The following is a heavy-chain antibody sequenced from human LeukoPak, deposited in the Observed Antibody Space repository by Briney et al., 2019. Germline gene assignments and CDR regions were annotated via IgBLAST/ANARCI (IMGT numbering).Heavy chain of an antibody. CDR2: MNPNSGNT. D-gene: IGHD5-12*01. V-gene: IGHV1-8*03. Sequence: ASVKVSCKASGGTFSSYAISWVRQAPGQGLEWMGWMNPNSGNTGYAQKFQGRVTITRNTSISTAYMELSSLRSEDTAVYYCARANSGYDHPPSYYYYMDVWGKGTTVTVSS. CDR3: ARANSGYDHPPSYYYYMDV. CDR1: GGTFSSYA. J-gene: IGHJ6*03.